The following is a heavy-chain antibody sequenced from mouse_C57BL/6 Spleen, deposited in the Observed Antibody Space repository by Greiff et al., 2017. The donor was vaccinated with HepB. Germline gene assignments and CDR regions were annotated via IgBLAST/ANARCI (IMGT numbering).Heavy chain of an antibody. D-gene: IGHD1-1*01. V-gene: IGHV1-7*01. J-gene: IGHJ2*01. CDR1: GYTFTSYW. CDR3: ASPLFITTVVATDY. Sequence: QVQLKESGAELAKPGASVKLSCKASGYTFTSYWMHWVKQRPGQGLEWIGYINPSSGYTKYNQKFKDKATLTADKSSSPAYMQLSSLTYEDSAVYYCASPLFITTVVATDYWGQGTTLTVSS. CDR2: INPSSGYT.